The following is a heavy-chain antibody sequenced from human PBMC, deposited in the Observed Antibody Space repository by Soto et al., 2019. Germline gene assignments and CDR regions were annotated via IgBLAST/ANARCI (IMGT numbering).Heavy chain of an antibody. V-gene: IGHV6-1*01. CDR2: TYYRSKWYN. CDR1: GDSVASESAA. D-gene: IGHD2-2*01. Sequence: SQTLSLTGAMSGDSVASESAAWNWIRQSPSRGLEWLGRTYYRSKWYNDYAVSVKSRITINPDTSKNQFSLQLNSVTPEDTAVYYCARDPCSSTRCYVSIHSWGKRTLVTVSS. J-gene: IGHJ4*02. CDR3: ARDPCSSTRCYVSIHS.